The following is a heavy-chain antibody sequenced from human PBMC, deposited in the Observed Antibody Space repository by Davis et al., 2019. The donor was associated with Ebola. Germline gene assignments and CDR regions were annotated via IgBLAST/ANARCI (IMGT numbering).Heavy chain of an antibody. Sequence: SETLSLTCAVYGGSLSGYYWTWIRQPPGKGLRWIGEISNSGSTNYNPFLKSRVTISLDTSKNQFSLKLTSVTAADTAVYYCASTVFGVVVPSYLEYWGQGTLVTVSS. CDR2: ISNSGST. CDR1: GGSLSGYY. V-gene: IGHV4-34*01. J-gene: IGHJ4*02. CDR3: ASTVFGVVVPSYLEY. D-gene: IGHD3-3*01.